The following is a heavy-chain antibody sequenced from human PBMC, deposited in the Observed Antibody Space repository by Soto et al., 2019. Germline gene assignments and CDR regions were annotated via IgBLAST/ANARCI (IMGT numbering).Heavy chain of an antibody. J-gene: IGHJ6*02. CDR1: GGTFSSYA. V-gene: IGHV1-69*01. CDR2: IIPIFGTA. CDR3: ARDEIEYSSSTSVYYYGMDV. Sequence: QVQLVQSGAEVKKPGSSVKVSCKASGGTFSSYAISWVRQAPGQGLEWMGGIIPIFGTANYAQKFQGRVTITAEESTSTAYMELSSLRSEDTAVYYCARDEIEYSSSTSVYYYGMDVWGQGTTVTVSS. D-gene: IGHD6-6*01.